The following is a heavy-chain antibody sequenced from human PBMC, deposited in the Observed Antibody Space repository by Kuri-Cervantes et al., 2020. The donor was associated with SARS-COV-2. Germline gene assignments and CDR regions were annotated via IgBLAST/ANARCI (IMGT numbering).Heavy chain of an antibody. CDR2: ISYDGSNK. Sequence: GESLKISCAASGFTFSSYAMHWVRQAPGKGLEWVAVISYDGSNKYYADPVKGRFTISRDDSKNTLYLQMNSLRAEDTAVYYCASQSPFGYFQHWGQGTLVTVSS. V-gene: IGHV3-30*01. J-gene: IGHJ1*01. CDR3: ASQSPFGYFQH. CDR1: GFTFSSYA. D-gene: IGHD3-10*01.